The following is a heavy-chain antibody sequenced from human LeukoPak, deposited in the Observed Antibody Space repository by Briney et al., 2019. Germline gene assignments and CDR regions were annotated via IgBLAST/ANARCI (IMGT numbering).Heavy chain of an antibody. J-gene: IGHJ4*02. CDR1: GYTFTGYY. CDR2: INHNSGGT. CDR3: AREGYCTNGVCYSSYYFDY. Sequence: ASLKVSCKASGYTFTGYYMHWVRQAPGQGLEWMGWINHNSGGTNYAPKFQGRVTMTRDTSISTAYMELSRLRSDDTAVYYCAREGYCTNGVCYSSYYFDYWGQGTLVTVSS. D-gene: IGHD2-8*01. V-gene: IGHV1-2*02.